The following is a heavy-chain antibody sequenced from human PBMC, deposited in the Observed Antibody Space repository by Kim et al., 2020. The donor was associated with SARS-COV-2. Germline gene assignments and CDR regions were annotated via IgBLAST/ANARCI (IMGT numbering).Heavy chain of an antibody. CDR2: ISGSGGST. V-gene: IGHV3-23*01. J-gene: IGHJ6*02. D-gene: IGHD3-22*01. CDR1: GFTFSSYA. Sequence: GGSLRLSCAASGFTFSSYAMSWVRQAPGKGLEWVSAISGSGGSTYYADSVKGRFTISRDNSKNTLYLQMNSLRAEDTAVYYCAKRLIPERGAYDSSGYYWDYYYYYGMEVWGQGTTVTVSS. CDR3: AKRLIPERGAYDSSGYYWDYYYYYGMEV.